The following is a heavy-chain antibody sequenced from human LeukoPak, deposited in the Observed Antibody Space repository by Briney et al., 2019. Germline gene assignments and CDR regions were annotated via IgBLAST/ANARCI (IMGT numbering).Heavy chain of an antibody. J-gene: IGHJ4*02. D-gene: IGHD2-21*01. Sequence: GGSLRLSCAASGFTFSSYSMNWVRQAPGKGLEWVSYISSSTIYYADSVKGRFTISRDNAKNSLYLQMNSLRAEDTAVYYCANEGGGAPYAVDYWGQGTLVTVSS. CDR3: ANEGGGAPYAVDY. CDR1: GFTFSSYS. V-gene: IGHV3-48*01. CDR2: ISSSTI.